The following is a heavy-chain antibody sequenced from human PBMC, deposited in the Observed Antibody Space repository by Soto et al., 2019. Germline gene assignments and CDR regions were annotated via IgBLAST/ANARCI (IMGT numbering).Heavy chain of an antibody. D-gene: IGHD3-16*01. CDR2: INHSTGA. CDR3: GRNDAYDMDV. J-gene: IGHJ6*02. CDR1: GASISISYW. V-gene: IGHV4-4*02. Sequence: QVQLQESGPGLVKPSGTLSLTCAVPGASISISYWWSWVRQPPGKGLEWIGEINHSTGANYNPSLMSLDIRSVDTSNYQLFLRVTSVTGAGTAVYFCGRNDAYDMDVWGQGTTVTVSS.